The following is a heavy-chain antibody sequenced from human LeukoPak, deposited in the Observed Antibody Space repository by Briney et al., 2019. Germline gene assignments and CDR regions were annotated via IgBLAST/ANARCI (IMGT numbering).Heavy chain of an antibody. Sequence: GGSLRLSCTASGFTVSSNYMSWVRQAPGKGLEWVSVIYSGGSTYYADSVKGRFTISRDDSKNTLYLQMNSLRAEDTAVYYCARDNYYYYMDVWGKGTTVTISS. CDR2: IYSGGST. J-gene: IGHJ6*03. V-gene: IGHV3-66*01. CDR1: GFTVSSNY. CDR3: ARDNYYYYMDV.